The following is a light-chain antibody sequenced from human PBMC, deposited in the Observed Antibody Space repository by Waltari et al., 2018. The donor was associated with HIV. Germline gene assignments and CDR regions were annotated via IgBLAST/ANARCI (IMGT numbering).Light chain of an antibody. CDR1: TSNIGSNT. V-gene: IGLV1-44*01. J-gene: IGLJ2*01. CDR3: AAWDDSMNGVL. Sequence: SVLTQPPSAPGPLGQGVLISCSGRTSNIGSNTLTWSPQLPGSAPKLLIYSNHQRSSGVPDRFSGSKSGTSASLAISGLQSADEADYYCAAWDDSMNGVLFGGGTKLTVL. CDR2: SNH.